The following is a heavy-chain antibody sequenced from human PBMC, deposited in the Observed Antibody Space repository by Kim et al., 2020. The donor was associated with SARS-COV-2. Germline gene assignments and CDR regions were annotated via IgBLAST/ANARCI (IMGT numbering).Heavy chain of an antibody. CDR1: GGSISSYY. CDR3: ARVRRGYWYFDL. Sequence: SETLSLTCTVSGGSISSYYWSWIRQPPGKGLEWIGYIYYSGSTNYNPSLKSRVTISVDTSKNQFSLKLSSVTAADTAVYYCARVRRGYWYFDLWGRGTLVTVSS. V-gene: IGHV4-59*13. CDR2: IYYSGST. J-gene: IGHJ2*01.